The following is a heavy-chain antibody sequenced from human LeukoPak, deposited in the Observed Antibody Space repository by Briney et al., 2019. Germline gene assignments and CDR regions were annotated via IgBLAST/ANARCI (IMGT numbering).Heavy chain of an antibody. J-gene: IGHJ4*02. CDR2: IYYSGGT. D-gene: IGHD1-7*01. CDR3: ARVTGITATPFDY. CDR1: GGSISSSSAY. Sequence: SETLSLTCTVSGGSISSSSAYWGWIRQPPGKGLEWIGYIYYSGGTNYNPSLKSRVTISVDTSKNQFSLKLSSVTAADTAVYYCARVTGITATPFDYWGQGTLVTVSS. V-gene: IGHV4-61*05.